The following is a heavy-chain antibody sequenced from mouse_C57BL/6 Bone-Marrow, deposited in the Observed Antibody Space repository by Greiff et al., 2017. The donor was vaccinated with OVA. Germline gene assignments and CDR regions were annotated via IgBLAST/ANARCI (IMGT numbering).Heavy chain of an antibody. Sequence: EVQGVESGGGLVQPGGSLKLSCAASGFTFSDYYMYWVRQTPEKRLEWVAYISNGGGSTYYPDTVKGRFTISRDNAKNTLYLQMSRLKSEDTAMDYCARHEWLYGYDGAMDYWGQGTSVTVSS. CDR3: ARHEWLYGYDGAMDY. V-gene: IGHV5-12*01. CDR2: ISNGGGST. CDR1: GFTFSDYY. D-gene: IGHD2-2*01. J-gene: IGHJ4*01.